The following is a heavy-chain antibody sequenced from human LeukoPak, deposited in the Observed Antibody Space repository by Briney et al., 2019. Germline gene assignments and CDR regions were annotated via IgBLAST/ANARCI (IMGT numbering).Heavy chain of an antibody. CDR1: GFSISGYW. Sequence: GESLRLSCAASGFSISGYWMAWVRQAPGKGLEWVAHINEDGSEKNYVDPVKGRFTISRDNAKNSVYLQMNSLRAEDTAIYYCVRDDYLGYWGQGTLVT. V-gene: IGHV3-7*05. D-gene: IGHD3-16*01. J-gene: IGHJ4*02. CDR3: VRDDYLGY. CDR2: INEDGSEK.